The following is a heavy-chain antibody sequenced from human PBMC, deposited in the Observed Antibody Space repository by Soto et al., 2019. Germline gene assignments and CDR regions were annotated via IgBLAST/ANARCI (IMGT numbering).Heavy chain of an antibody. J-gene: IGHJ4*02. CDR1: GFTFSSYA. CDR3: AKDTLRYFDWLLPNPSPFDY. V-gene: IGHV3-23*01. Sequence: GGSLRLSCAASGFTFSSYAMSWVRQAPGKGLEWVSAISGSGGSTYYADSVKGRFTISRDNSKNTLFLQMNSLRAEDTAVYYCAKDTLRYFDWLLPNPSPFDYWGQGTLVTVSS. D-gene: IGHD3-9*01. CDR2: ISGSGGST.